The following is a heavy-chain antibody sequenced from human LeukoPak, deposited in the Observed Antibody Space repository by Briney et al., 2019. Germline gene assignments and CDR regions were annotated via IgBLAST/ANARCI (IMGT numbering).Heavy chain of an antibody. CDR2: INHSGST. CDR1: GGSFSGYY. D-gene: IGHD1-1*01. J-gene: IGHJ6*03. CDR3: ARHMSRRGYGARYYMDV. V-gene: IGHV4-34*01. Sequence: SETLSLTCAVYGGSFSGYYWSWIRQPPGKGLEWIGEINHSGSTNYNPSLKSRVTISVDTSKNQFSLKLSSVTAADTAVYYCARHMSRRGYGARYYMDVWGKGTTVTISS.